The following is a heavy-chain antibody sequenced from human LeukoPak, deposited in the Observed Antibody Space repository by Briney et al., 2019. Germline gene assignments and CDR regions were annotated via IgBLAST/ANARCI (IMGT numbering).Heavy chain of an antibody. Sequence: GGSLRLSCAASGFTFSDYYMSWIGQAPGKGLEWVSYISSSGSTIYYADSVKGQFTISRDNAKNSLYLQMNSLRAEDTAVYYCARDPEGYSSSWYFDYWGQGTLVTVSS. CDR3: ARDPEGYSSSWYFDY. V-gene: IGHV3-11*01. D-gene: IGHD6-13*01. J-gene: IGHJ4*02. CDR2: ISSSGSTI. CDR1: GFTFSDYY.